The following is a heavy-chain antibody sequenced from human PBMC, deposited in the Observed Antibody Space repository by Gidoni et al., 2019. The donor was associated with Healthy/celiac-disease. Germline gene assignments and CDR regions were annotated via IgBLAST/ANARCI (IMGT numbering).Heavy chain of an antibody. CDR1: GDTFTRYD. CDR3: ARAPKDYDSSGYRFGY. D-gene: IGHD3-22*01. J-gene: IGHJ4*02. Sequence: QVQLVQSGAEVKKPGASVKVSCKASGDTFTRYDINWVRQATGQGLEWMGWMNPNSGNTGYAQKYQGRVTMTRNTSISTAYMELSSLRSEDTAVYYCARAPKDYDSSGYRFGYWGQGTLVTVSS. CDR2: MNPNSGNT. V-gene: IGHV1-8*01.